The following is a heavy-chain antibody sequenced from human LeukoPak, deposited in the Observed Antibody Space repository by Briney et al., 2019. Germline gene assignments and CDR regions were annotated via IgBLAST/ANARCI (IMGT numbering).Heavy chain of an antibody. Sequence: PGGSLRLSCAASGFTVSSNYMSWVRQAPGKGLEWVSVIYSGGSTYYADSVKGRFTISRDNSKNTLYLQMNSLRAEDTAVYYCAKTGEAWASSNWFDPWGQGTLVTVSS. CDR3: AKTGEAWASSNWFDP. J-gene: IGHJ5*02. V-gene: IGHV3-66*01. CDR2: IYSGGST. CDR1: GFTVSSNY. D-gene: IGHD7-27*01.